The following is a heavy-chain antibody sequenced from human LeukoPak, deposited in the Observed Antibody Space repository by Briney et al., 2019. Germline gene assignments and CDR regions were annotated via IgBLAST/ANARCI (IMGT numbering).Heavy chain of an antibody. CDR1: GFTFTSYS. J-gene: IGHJ4*02. D-gene: IGHD5-18*01. V-gene: IGHV3-74*01. Sequence: GGSLRLSCAASGFTFTSYSMNWVRQAPGKGLMWVSRINRDGSRTDYADSVKGRFTISGDDAKNTLYLQVNSLRAEDTAVYFCARGGSDTAMAHDYWGQGTLVTVSS. CDR3: ARGGSDTAMAHDY. CDR2: INRDGSRT.